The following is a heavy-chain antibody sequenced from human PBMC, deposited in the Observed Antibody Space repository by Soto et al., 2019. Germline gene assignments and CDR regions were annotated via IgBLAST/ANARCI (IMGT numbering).Heavy chain of an antibody. Sequence: SETLSLTCTVSGGSISSYYWSWIRQPPGKGLEWIGYIYYSGSTNYNPSLDSRVTISVETSKNRFSLKLSSVTAADTAVYYCARVDCSSTSCYYLDYYYMDVWGKGTTVTVSS. CDR2: IYYSGST. V-gene: IGHV4-59*01. CDR3: ARVDCSSTSCYYLDYYYMDV. J-gene: IGHJ6*03. CDR1: GGSISSYY. D-gene: IGHD2-2*01.